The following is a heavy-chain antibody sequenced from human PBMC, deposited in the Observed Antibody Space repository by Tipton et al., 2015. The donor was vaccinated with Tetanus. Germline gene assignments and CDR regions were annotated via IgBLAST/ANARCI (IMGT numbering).Heavy chain of an antibody. D-gene: IGHD5-18*01. Sequence: TLSLTCAVHGGSFSAYYWSWIRQSPGKGLEWIGEINHSGSTTYSPSFKSRVTISVDTPKNQFSLKLTSLTVADTAVYYCARGGSYSYGPRGFDLWGRGTLVTVSS. CDR2: INHSGST. CDR1: GGSFSAYY. V-gene: IGHV4-34*01. J-gene: IGHJ2*01. CDR3: ARGGSYSYGPRGFDL.